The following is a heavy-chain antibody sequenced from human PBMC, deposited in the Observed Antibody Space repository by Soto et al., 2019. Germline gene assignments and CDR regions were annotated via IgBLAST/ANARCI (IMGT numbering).Heavy chain of an antibody. CDR1: GFTFSSYW. V-gene: IGHV3-7*01. CDR2: IKQDGSEK. J-gene: IGHJ3*02. Sequence: GGSLRLSCAASGFTFSSYWMSWVRQAPGKGLEWVANIKQDGSEKYYMDSVKGRFTISRDNAKNSLYLQMNSLRAEDTAVYYCARGGRIAARPGAFDIWGQGTMVTVSS. D-gene: IGHD6-6*01. CDR3: ARGGRIAARPGAFDI.